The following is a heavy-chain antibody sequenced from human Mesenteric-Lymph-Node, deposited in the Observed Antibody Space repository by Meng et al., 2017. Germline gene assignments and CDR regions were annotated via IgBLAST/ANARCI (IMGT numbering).Heavy chain of an antibody. J-gene: IGHJ3*02. CDR3: SREKGSDTSAYYGPFGSFDI. CDR2: IYHNGGS. V-gene: IGHV4-31*03. CDR1: GGSITSGGYY. D-gene: IGHD3-22*01. Sequence: SETLSLTCTVSGGSITSGGYYWTWIRQKPGMGLEWIGYIYHNGGSYSNPSLKRRVAMSVDTSKNQFSLNLRSVSAADTAVYYCSREKGSDTSAYYGPFGSFDIWGQGTMVTVSS.